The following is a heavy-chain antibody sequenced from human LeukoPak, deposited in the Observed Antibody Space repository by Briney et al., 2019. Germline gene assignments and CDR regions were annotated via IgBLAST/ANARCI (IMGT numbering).Heavy chain of an antibody. V-gene: IGHV1-2*02. J-gene: IGHJ4*02. CDR3: ARGTRTAGIAVAGVHFDY. CDR1: GYTFTGYY. D-gene: IGHD6-19*01. Sequence: ASVTVSCKASGYTFTGYYMHWVRQAPGQGLEWMGWINPNSGGTNYAQKFQGRVTMTRDTSISTAYMELSRLRSDDTAVYYCARGTRTAGIAVAGVHFDYWGQGTLVTVSS. CDR2: INPNSGGT.